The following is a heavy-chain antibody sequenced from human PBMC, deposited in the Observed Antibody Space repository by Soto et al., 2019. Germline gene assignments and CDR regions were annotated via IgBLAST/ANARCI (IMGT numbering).Heavy chain of an antibody. D-gene: IGHD3-22*01. J-gene: IGHJ5*02. CDR3: ARDGDYYDSSGLFDP. V-gene: IGHV1-18*04. CDR2: ISAYNGNT. Sequence: ASVKVSCKASGYTFTSYGISWVRQAPGQGLEWMGWISAYNGNTNYAQKLQGRVTMTTDTSTSTAYMELRSLRSDDTAVYYCARDGDYYDSSGLFDPWGQGTLVTASS. CDR1: GYTFTSYG.